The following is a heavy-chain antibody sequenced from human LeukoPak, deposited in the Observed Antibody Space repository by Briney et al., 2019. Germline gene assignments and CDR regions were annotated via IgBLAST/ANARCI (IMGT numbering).Heavy chain of an antibody. V-gene: IGHV4-31*11. D-gene: IGHD5-18*01. CDR2: IYYSGST. CDR1: GGSISSGGYY. Sequence: SETLSLTCAVSGGSISSGGYYWSWIRQHPGKGLEWIGYIYYSGSTYYNPSLKSRITLSVDTSKNQFSLELSSVTAADTAVYYCARNRGEYSNFDYWGQGTLVTVSS. J-gene: IGHJ4*02. CDR3: ARNRGEYSNFDY.